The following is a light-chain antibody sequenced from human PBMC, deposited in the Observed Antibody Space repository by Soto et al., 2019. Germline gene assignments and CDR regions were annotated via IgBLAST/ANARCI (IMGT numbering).Light chain of an antibody. V-gene: IGKV3-20*01. Sequence: DMVLTQSPGTLSLSPGERATLSCRASETVSSSFLAWYQQKPGQAPRLLIYGAYRRATGIPDRFSGSGSGTDFTLTISRLEPEDFAVYYCQQYGSSRTFGQGTKVDIK. CDR2: GAY. CDR1: ETVSSSF. CDR3: QQYGSSRT. J-gene: IGKJ1*01.